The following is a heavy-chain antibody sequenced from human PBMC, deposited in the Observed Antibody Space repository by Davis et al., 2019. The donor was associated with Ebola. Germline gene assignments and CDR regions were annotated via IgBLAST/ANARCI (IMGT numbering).Heavy chain of an antibody. D-gene: IGHD6-13*01. CDR1: GGSFSGYY. CDR3: AREGKQLVTHFDY. CDR2: INHSGST. J-gene: IGHJ4*02. V-gene: IGHV4-34*01. Sequence: SETLSLTCAVYGGSFSGYYWSWIRQPPGKGLEWIGEINHSGSTNYNPSLKSRVTISVDTSKNQFSLKLSSVTAADTAVYYCAREGKQLVTHFDYWGQGTLVTVSS.